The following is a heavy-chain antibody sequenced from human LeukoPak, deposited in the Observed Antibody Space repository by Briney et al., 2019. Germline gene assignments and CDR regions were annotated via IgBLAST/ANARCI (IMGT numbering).Heavy chain of an antibody. CDR2: IYYSGST. Sequence: SETLSLTCTVSGGSVSSGSYYWSWIRQPPGKGLEWIGYIYYSGSTNYNPSLKSRVTISVDTSKNQFSLKLSSVTAADTAVYHCARVSYSSSFDFDYWGQGTLVTVSS. CDR1: GGSVSSGSYY. V-gene: IGHV4-61*01. J-gene: IGHJ4*02. D-gene: IGHD6-6*01. CDR3: ARVSYSSSFDFDY.